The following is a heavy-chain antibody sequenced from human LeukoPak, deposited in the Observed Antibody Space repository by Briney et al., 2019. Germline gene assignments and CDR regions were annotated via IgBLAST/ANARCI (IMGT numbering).Heavy chain of an antibody. CDR1: GYTFTSYY. CDR2: INPNSGGT. CDR3: ARIAVRKVLNDAFDI. D-gene: IGHD6-19*01. Sequence: ASVKVSCKASGYTFTSYYMHWVRQAPGQGLEWMGWINPNSGGTNYAQKFQGRVTMTRDTSISTAYMELSRLRSDDTAVYYCARIAVRKVLNDAFDIWGQGTMVTVSS. V-gene: IGHV1-2*02. J-gene: IGHJ3*02.